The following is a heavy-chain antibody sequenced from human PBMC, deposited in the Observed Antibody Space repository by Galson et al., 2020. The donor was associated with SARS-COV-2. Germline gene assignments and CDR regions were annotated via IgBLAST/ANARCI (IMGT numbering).Heavy chain of an antibody. V-gene: IGHV4-38-2*02. D-gene: IGHD2-15*01. CDR1: GYSISSGYY. Sequence: SETLSLTCTVSGYSISSGYYWGWIRQPPGKGLEWIGSIYHSGSTYYNPSLKSRVTISVDTSKNQFSLKLSSVTAADTAVYYCARGSVVGAPPPLYYWGQGTLVTVSS. CDR2: IYHSGST. J-gene: IGHJ4*02. CDR3: ARGSVVGAPPPLYY.